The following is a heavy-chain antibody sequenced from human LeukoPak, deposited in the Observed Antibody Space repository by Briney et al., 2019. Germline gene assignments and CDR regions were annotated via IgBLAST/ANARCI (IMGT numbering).Heavy chain of an antibody. CDR1: GVSICIYY. D-gene: IGHD2-8*01. J-gene: IGHJ4*02. V-gene: IGHV4-4*07. Sequence: PADTLSLTRTVSGVSICIYYGSCLRQPAGGGVECIGRIYTRGSTNYNPPLKRRVTMSGETSKNQFPLEVISVRPAHIAVYYRARGAQYCTNGVCYASGWYSDYWGQGTLVTVSS. CDR2: IYTRGST. CDR3: ARGAQYCTNGVCYASGWYSDY.